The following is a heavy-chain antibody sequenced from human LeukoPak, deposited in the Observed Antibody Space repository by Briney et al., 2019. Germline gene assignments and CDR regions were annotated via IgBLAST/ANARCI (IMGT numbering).Heavy chain of an antibody. Sequence: GASVKVSCRASGYSFTGQCMHWVRQAPGQGLEWMGWINPNTGDTNYAQKFQGRVTMTRDTTINTAYMDLSRLTSDDTAVYYCASYPRYMSSPPFDYWGQGTLVTVSS. D-gene: IGHD5-12*01. J-gene: IGHJ4*02. CDR3: ASYPRYMSSPPFDY. CDR1: GYSFTGQC. V-gene: IGHV1-2*02. CDR2: INPNTGDT.